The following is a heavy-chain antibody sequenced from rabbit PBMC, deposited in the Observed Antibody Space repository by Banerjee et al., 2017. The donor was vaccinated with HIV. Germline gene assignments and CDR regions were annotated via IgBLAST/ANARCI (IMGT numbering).Heavy chain of an antibody. D-gene: IGHD1-1*01. J-gene: IGHJ4*01. Sequence: QSLEESGGDLVKPGGSLTLTCKASAISFSSSYWIWWVRQAPGKGLEWIGCIYVGSSGSTYYASWAKGRFTISKASSTTVTLQMTSLTGADTATYFCAREGVNIGGGYLWGQGTLVTVS. V-gene: IGHV1S40*01. CDR2: IYVGSSGST. CDR3: AREGVNIGGGYL. CDR1: AISFSSSYW.